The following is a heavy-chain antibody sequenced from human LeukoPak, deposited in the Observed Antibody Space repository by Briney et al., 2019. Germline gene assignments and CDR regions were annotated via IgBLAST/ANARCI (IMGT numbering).Heavy chain of an antibody. CDR3: AHRGGYYDFWSGYYTPYFDY. J-gene: IGHJ4*02. CDR2: IYWNDDK. D-gene: IGHD3-3*01. Sequence: SGPTLVKPTQTLTLTCTFSGFSLSTSGVGVGWIRQPPGKALEWLALIYWNDDKRYSPSLKSRLTITKDTSKNQVVLTMTNMDPVDTATYYCAHRGGYYDFWSGYYTPYFDYWGQGTLVTVSS. V-gene: IGHV2-5*01. CDR1: GFSLSTSGVG.